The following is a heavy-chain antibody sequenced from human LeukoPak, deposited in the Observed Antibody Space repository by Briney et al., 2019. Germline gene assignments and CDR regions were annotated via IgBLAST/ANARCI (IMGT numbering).Heavy chain of an antibody. D-gene: IGHD3-10*01. CDR3: ARESGGLKRFDH. CDR1: GGTFSSYA. Sequence: ASVKVSCKASGGTFSSYAISWVRQAPGQGLEWMGGIIPIFGTANYAQKFQGRVTMTRDTSTATVYVVLSSLTSEDTALYYCARESGGLKRFDHWGQGTLVTISS. CDR2: IIPIFGTA. J-gene: IGHJ4*02. V-gene: IGHV1-69*05.